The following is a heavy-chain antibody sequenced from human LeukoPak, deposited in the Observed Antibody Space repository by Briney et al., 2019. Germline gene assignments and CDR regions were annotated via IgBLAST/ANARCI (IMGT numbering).Heavy chain of an antibody. CDR2: MNPNSGNT. Sequence: GASVKVSCKASGYTFTSYDINWVRQATGQGPEWMGWMNPNSGNTGYAQKFRGRVSITRTTSISPAYMELSSLVSEDTAVYYCARLGELSSDDYWGQGTLVTVSS. CDR1: GYTFTSYD. CDR3: ARLGELSSDDY. V-gene: IGHV1-8*03. D-gene: IGHD3-16*02. J-gene: IGHJ4*02.